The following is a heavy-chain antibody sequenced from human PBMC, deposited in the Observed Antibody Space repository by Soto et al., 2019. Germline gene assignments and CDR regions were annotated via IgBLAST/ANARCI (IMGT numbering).Heavy chain of an antibody. CDR1: GGSVSSGTHY. V-gene: IGHV4-61*01. CDR3: ARGDSIVVVPAAMALGVNWFDP. J-gene: IGHJ5*02. D-gene: IGHD2-2*01. CDR2: INYSGST. Sequence: SETLSLTCSVSGGSVSSGTHYWTWIRQPPGKGLEWIGYINYSGSTNYNPSLKSRVTISVDTSKNQFSLKLSSVTAADTAVYYCARGDSIVVVPAAMALGVNWFDPWGQGTLVTVSS.